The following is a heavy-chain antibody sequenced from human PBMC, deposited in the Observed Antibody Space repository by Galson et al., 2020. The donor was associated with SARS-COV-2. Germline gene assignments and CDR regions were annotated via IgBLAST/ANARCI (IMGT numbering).Heavy chain of an antibody. Sequence: SVKVSCKDSGGTFSSYAISWVRQAPGQGLEWMGGIIPIFGTANYAQKFQGRVTITADDSTSTADMELSSLRSEDTAVYYCAKSSGYDSEVSDYWGQGTLVTVSS. D-gene: IGHD5-12*01. CDR2: IIPIFGTA. CDR3: AKSSGYDSEVSDY. CDR1: GGTFSSYA. J-gene: IGHJ4*02. V-gene: IGHV1-69*13.